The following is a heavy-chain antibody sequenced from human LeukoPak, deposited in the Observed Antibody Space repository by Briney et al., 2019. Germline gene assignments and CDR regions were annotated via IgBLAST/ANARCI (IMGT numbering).Heavy chain of an antibody. Sequence: QPRRSLRLSCAASGFTFSTYALHWIRQAPGKGLEWVADITSDGSKKYYADCVKGRFTISRDNSKNTLYLQMNSLRADDTAVYFCARTSLRYFGSGSYSLDVFDIWGQGTMVTVSS. CDR2: ITSDGSKK. CDR1: GFTFSTYA. CDR3: ARTSLRYFGSGSYSLDVFDI. D-gene: IGHD3-10*01. V-gene: IGHV3-30-3*01. J-gene: IGHJ3*02.